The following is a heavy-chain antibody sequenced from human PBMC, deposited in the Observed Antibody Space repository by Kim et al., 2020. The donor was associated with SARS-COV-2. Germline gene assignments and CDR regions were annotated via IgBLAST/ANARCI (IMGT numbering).Heavy chain of an antibody. Sequence: ASVKVSCKASGYTFTSYYMHWVRQAPGQGLEWMGIINPSGGSTSYAQKFQGRVTMTRDTSTSTVYMELSSLSSEDTAVYYCARELGGDTRNHDAFDIWGQGTMVTVSS. CDR1: GYTFTSYY. V-gene: IGHV1-46*01. D-gene: IGHD1-26*01. J-gene: IGHJ3*02. CDR3: ARELGGDTRNHDAFDI. CDR2: INPSGGST.